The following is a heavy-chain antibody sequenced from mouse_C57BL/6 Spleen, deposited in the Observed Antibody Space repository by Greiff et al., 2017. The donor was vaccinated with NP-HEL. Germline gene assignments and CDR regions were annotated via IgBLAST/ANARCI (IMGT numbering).Heavy chain of an antibody. Sequence: QVQLQQPGAELVKPGASVKLSCKASGYTFTSYWMHWVKQRPGRGLEWIGRIVPNSGGTKYNEKFKSKATLTADKPSSTAYMQLSSLTSEDSAVYYCARSGATVGCYDYWGQGTTLTVSS. CDR1: GYTFTSYW. J-gene: IGHJ2*01. D-gene: IGHD1-1*01. CDR3: ARSGATVGCYDY. CDR2: IVPNSGGT. V-gene: IGHV1-72*01.